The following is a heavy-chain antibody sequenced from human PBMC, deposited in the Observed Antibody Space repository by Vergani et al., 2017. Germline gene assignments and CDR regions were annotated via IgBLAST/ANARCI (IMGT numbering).Heavy chain of an antibody. J-gene: IGHJ5*02. V-gene: IGHV1-69*01. CDR3: ARGRCSSTSCYNFXFDP. Sequence: QVQLVQSGAEVKKPGSSVKVSCKASGGTFSSYAISWVRQAPGQGLEWMGGIIPIFGTANYAQKFQGRVTITADESTSTAYMELSSLRSEDTAVYYCARGRCSSTSCYNFXFDPWGQGTLVTVSS. D-gene: IGHD2-2*02. CDR2: IIPIFGTA. CDR1: GGTFSSYA.